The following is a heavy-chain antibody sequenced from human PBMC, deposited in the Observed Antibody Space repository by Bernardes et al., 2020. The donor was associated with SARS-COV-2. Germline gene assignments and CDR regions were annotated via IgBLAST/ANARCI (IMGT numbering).Heavy chain of an antibody. CDR1: GFTFADYG. CDR2: ISGSGGST. Sequence: GGSLRLSCAASGFTFADYGMSWVRQAPGKGLEWVSAISGSGGSTYYADSVKGRFTISRDNSKNTLYLQMNSLRAEDTAVYYCAKWGRYCSSTSCYDGMDVWGQGTTVTVSS. CDR3: AKWGRYCSSTSCYDGMDV. V-gene: IGHV3-23*01. J-gene: IGHJ6*02. D-gene: IGHD2-2*01.